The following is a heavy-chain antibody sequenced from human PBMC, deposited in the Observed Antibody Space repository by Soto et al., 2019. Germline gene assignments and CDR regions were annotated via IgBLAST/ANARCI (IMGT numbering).Heavy chain of an antibody. CDR1: GGSMSVYS. J-gene: IGHJ3*02. V-gene: IGHV4-59*01. CDR2: IHHSGDT. Sequence: QVQLQESGPGLVEPSETLSLTCAVSGGSMSVYSWSWIRQPPGKGLGWFGYIHHSGDTDYNPSLKSLVTISVDRPQNQPSLKLTVVTTADTAVYYCARAHCSNGICYAFDIWGPGTKVTVSS. CDR3: ARAHCSNGICYAFDI. D-gene: IGHD2-8*01.